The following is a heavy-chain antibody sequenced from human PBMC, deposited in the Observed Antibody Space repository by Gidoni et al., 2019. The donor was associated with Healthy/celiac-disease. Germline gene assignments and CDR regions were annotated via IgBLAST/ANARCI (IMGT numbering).Heavy chain of an antibody. J-gene: IGHJ5*02. CDR2: INPSGGST. CDR1: GYTFTSYY. Sequence: QVQLVQSGAEVKKPGASVKVSCKASGYTFTSYYMHWVRQAPGQGLEWMGIINPSGGSTSYAQKFQGRVTMTRDTSTSTVYMELSSLRSEDTAVYYCTRVWEYCSSTSCYDIGGGWFDPWGQGTLVTVSS. CDR3: TRVWEYCSSTSCYDIGGGWFDP. D-gene: IGHD2-2*01. V-gene: IGHV1-46*01.